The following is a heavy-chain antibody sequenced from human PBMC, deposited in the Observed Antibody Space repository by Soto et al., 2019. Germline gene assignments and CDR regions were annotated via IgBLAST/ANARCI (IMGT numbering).Heavy chain of an antibody. CDR1: GYTFTSYG. D-gene: IGHD3-16*01. CDR2: ISDYNGNT. Sequence: QVQLVQSGAEVKKPGASVKVSCKASGYTFTSYGISWVRQAPGQGLEWMGWISDYNGNTNYAQKLQGRVTMTADTSTSTAYIDMRRLRSDDTAVYYCAGGSDQALNWVVPWGQGTLVTVSS. V-gene: IGHV1-18*01. CDR3: AGGSDQALNWVVP. J-gene: IGHJ5*02.